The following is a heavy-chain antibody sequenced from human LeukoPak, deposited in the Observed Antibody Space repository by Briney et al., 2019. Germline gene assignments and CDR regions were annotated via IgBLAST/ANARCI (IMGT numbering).Heavy chain of an antibody. D-gene: IGHD6-6*01. CDR3: ANPKVGSSSGS. Sequence: GRSLRLSCAASGFPFSSHGMHWVRQAPGKGLEWVAVIWYDGSNKYYPDSVKGRFTISRDNSKNTLYLQMNSLRAEDTAVYYCANPKVGSSSGSWGQGTLVTVSS. CDR2: IWYDGSNK. V-gene: IGHV3-33*06. J-gene: IGHJ5*02. CDR1: GFPFSSHG.